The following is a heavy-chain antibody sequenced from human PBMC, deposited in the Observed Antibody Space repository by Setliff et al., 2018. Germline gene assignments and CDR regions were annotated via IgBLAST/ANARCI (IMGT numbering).Heavy chain of an antibody. CDR3: ARDVFCSGGSCDNWFDP. Sequence: LRLSCAASGFTFRNYYMHWVRQAPGKGLVWVSRITSDGSSTTYADSVKGRFTISRDNAKSTLYLQMNSLRAEDTAVYYCARDVFCSGGSCDNWFDPWGQGTQVTVSS. CDR1: GFTFRNYY. J-gene: IGHJ5*02. D-gene: IGHD2-15*01. CDR2: ITSDGSST. V-gene: IGHV3-74*01.